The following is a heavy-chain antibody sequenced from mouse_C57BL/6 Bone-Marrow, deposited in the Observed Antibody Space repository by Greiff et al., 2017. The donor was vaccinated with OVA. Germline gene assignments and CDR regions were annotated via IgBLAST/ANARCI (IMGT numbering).Heavy chain of an antibody. Sequence: EVKLVESGGGLVQPGGSLKLSCAASGFTFSDYYMYWVRQTPEKRLEWVAYISNGGGSTYYPDTVKGRFTISRDNAKNTLYLQMSRLKSEDTAMYYCARRGKGGPYYAMDYWGQGTSVTVSS. CDR3: ARRGKGGPYYAMDY. CDR2: ISNGGGST. J-gene: IGHJ4*01. CDR1: GFTFSDYY. V-gene: IGHV5-12*01.